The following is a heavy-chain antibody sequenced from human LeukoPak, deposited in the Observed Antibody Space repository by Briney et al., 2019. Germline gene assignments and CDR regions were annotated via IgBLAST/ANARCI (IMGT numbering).Heavy chain of an antibody. CDR1: GDSVSNDRYY. CDR2: IRYSGHT. CDR3: ARYNWNTWFDP. Sequence: SETLSLTCTVSGDSVSNDRYYWTWIRQSPGRGLEWIAYIRYSGHTNYNPSLDTRVTISLDASKNQLSLRLYSVTAADTAMYYCARYNWNTWFDPWGQGALVTVSS. J-gene: IGHJ5*02. V-gene: IGHV4-61*01. D-gene: IGHD1-1*01.